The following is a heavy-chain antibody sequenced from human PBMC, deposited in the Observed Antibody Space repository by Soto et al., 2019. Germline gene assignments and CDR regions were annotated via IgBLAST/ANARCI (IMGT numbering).Heavy chain of an antibody. Sequence: QLQLQESGPGLVKPSETLSLTCSVSGGSISSSSYYWGWIRQPPGKGLEWVGSIYYSGTTYYNPSPKSPITISAHTSKNHFSLRLSSLTAADTAVYYCARQDADYVEYYHYYMDVWGKGTTVTVSS. V-gene: IGHV4-39*01. J-gene: IGHJ6*03. CDR3: ARQDADYVEYYHYYMDV. CDR1: GGSISSSSYY. CDR2: IYYSGTT. D-gene: IGHD4-17*01.